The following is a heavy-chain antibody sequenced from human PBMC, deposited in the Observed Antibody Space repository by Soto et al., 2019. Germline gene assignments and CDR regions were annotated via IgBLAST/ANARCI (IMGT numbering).Heavy chain of an antibody. CDR2: ISGSGGST. J-gene: IGHJ6*03. CDR3: XXXXTTVTTGNYYYYMDV. Sequence: EVQLLESGGGLVQPGGSLRLSCAASGFTFSSYAMSWVRQAPGKGLEWVSAISGSGGSTYYADSVKGRFTISRDNSKNTLYXXXNSXXXXXXXXXXXXXXXTTVTTGNYYYYMDVXXKGXXVTVS. D-gene: IGHD4-4*01. V-gene: IGHV3-23*01. CDR1: GFTFSSYA.